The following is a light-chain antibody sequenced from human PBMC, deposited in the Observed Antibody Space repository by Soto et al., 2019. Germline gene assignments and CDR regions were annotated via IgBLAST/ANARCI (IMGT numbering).Light chain of an antibody. J-gene: IGKJ5*01. V-gene: IGKV3-20*01. Sequence: ELVLPQSPGTLSLSPGGRATLSCMASQSVSRRLAWYQHRPGQSPRLLISGASMRASGVPVRFSGSGSGTDFTLTISSLEPEDFAVYYCQHYGETPITFGLGTRLEV. CDR2: GAS. CDR3: QHYGETPIT. CDR1: QSVSRR.